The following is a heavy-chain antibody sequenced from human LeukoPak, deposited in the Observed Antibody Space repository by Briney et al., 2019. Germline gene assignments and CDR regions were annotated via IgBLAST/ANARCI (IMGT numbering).Heavy chain of an antibody. CDR2: ISYDGSNK. J-gene: IGHJ4*02. Sequence: GGSLRLSCAASGFTFSSYAMHWVRQAPGKGLEWVAVISYDGSNKYYGDSVKGRFTISRDNSKNTLYLQMNSLRAEDTAVYYCARDLGNTAGFDYWGQGTLVTVSS. CDR1: GFTFSSYA. D-gene: IGHD2/OR15-2a*01. CDR3: ARDLGNTAGFDY. V-gene: IGHV3-30-3*01.